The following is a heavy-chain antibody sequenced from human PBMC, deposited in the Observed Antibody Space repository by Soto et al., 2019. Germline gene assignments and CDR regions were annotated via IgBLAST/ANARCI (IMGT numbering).Heavy chain of an antibody. Sequence: EVELVETGGGLIQPEGSLRLSCAVSGFTVSSNSMRWVRQAPGKGLEWVSRIYSDGGTYYGDSVNGRFTTSRDTSKHTVSLQTTRLRPDDGPVYYCARVNSILGAPFQDSGQRTLVNVSS. J-gene: IGHJ1*01. V-gene: IGHV3-53*02. CDR2: IYSDGGT. CDR3: ARVNSILGAPFQD. D-gene: IGHD3-16*01. CDR1: GFTVSSNS.